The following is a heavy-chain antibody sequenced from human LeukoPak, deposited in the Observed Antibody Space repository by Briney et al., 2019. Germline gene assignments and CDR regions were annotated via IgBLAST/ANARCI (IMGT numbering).Heavy chain of an antibody. CDR3: ARHQHAGREHYYGIDV. J-gene: IGHJ6*02. D-gene: IGHD1-26*01. CDR1: GGSISSYY. V-gene: IGHV4-59*08. Sequence: SETLSLTCTVSGGSISSYYWSWIRQPPGKGLEWIGYIYYSGSTNYNPSLKSRVTISVDTSRNQFSLRLSSVTAADTAVYYCARHQHAGREHYYGIDVWGQGTTVSVSS. CDR2: IYYSGST.